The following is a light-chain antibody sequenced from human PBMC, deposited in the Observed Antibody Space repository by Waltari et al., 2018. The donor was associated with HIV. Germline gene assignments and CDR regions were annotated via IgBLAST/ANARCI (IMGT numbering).Light chain of an antibody. CDR2: GAS. V-gene: IGKV1-8*01. Sequence: AITMTQTPSSLSASIGDRATISCRASQDVGTSLAWYQQKPGKAPKLLIFGASTGQGGVPATFSGSGFGTFFTLTISCLQSDDFATYFCQQYSSFPPTFGPGTRV. J-gene: IGKJ1*01. CDR1: QDVGTS. CDR3: QQYSSFPPT.